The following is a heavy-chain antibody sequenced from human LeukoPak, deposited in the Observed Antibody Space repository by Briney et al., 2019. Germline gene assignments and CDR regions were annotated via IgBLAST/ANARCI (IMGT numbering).Heavy chain of an antibody. CDR2: IKSKTNGGTT. CDR3: TTGSRLRYSDY. J-gene: IGHJ4*02. D-gene: IGHD3-9*01. V-gene: IGHV3-15*01. Sequence: GGSLRLSCAASAFTFSDAWMTWVRQAPGKGLEWVGRIKSKTNGGTTDYAAPVKGRFTISRDDSKNTLYLQMNSLKTEDTAVYYCTTGSRLRYSDYWGQGTLVTVSS. CDR1: AFTFSDAW.